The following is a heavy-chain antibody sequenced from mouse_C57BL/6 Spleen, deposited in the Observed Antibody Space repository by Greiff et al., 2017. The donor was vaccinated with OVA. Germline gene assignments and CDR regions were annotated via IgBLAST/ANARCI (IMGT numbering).Heavy chain of an antibody. D-gene: IGHD2-4*01. CDR2: IYPGDGDT. V-gene: IGHV1-80*01. J-gene: IGHJ4*01. CDR1: GYAFSSYW. Sequence: VQLQESGAELVKPGASVKISCKASGYAFSSYWMNWVKQRPGKGLEWIGQIYPGDGDTNYNGKFKGKATLTADKSSSTAYMQLSSLTSEDSAVYFCARLDYDGRYYAMDYWGQGTSVTVSS. CDR3: ARLDYDGRYYAMDY.